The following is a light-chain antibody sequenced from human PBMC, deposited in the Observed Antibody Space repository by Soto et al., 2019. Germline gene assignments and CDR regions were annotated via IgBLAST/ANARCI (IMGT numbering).Light chain of an antibody. J-gene: IGLJ2*01. Sequence: QSVLTQPPSASGSPGQSVTISCTGTSSDVGGYNYVSWYQQHPGKAPKLMIYEVSKRPSGVPDRFSGSKSGNTSALTVSGLQADDEADYYCSSYGGSNKPPVVFGGGTKLTVL. V-gene: IGLV2-8*01. CDR1: SSDVGGYNY. CDR2: EVS. CDR3: SSYGGSNKPPVV.